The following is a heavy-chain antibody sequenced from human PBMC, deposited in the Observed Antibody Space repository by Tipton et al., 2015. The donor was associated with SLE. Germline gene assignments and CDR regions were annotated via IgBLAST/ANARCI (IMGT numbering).Heavy chain of an antibody. J-gene: IGHJ5*02. Sequence: LRLSCTVSDGSVDSASYYWGWIRQPPGKGLEWIGNIYYSGSTYYNPSLKSRVAISVDTSKNQISLKLSSVTAADTARYYCARGTSSIFGVGNWFDPWGQGTLVTVSS. CDR1: DGSVDSASYY. D-gene: IGHD3-3*01. V-gene: IGHV4-39*07. CDR3: ARGTSSIFGVGNWFDP. CDR2: IYYSGST.